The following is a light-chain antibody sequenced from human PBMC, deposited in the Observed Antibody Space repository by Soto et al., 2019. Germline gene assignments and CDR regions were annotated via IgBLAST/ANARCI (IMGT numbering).Light chain of an antibody. CDR3: QQYYSYPLT. CDR2: AAS. CDR1: QGIISY. Sequence: QSPSSLSASTGDRVTITCRASQGIISYLAWYQQKPGKAPKLLIYAASTLQSGVPSRFSGSGSGTDFTLTISCLQSEDFATYYCQQYYSYPLTFGGGTQVDIK. J-gene: IGKJ4*01. V-gene: IGKV1-8*01.